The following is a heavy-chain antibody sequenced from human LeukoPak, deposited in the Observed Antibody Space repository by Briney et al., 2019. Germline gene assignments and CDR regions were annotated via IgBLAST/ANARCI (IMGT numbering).Heavy chain of an antibody. Sequence: GGAVRVSRLASGFSFSSYWMSGVDQAPGRDREIVANIKQDGGPKHYVDSVKGRCTISRDNAENSLYLQMSSLRAEDSELYYCARDPGWSSFDIWGQGIMVTVPS. D-gene: IGHD2-15*01. CDR2: IKQDGGPK. CDR3: ARDPGWSSFDI. CDR1: GFSFSSYW. J-gene: IGHJ3*02. V-gene: IGHV3-7*01.